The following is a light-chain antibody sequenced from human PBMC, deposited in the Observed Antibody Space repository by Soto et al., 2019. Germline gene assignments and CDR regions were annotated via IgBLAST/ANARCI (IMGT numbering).Light chain of an antibody. CDR1: SSGIGGYNY. J-gene: IGLJ3*02. Sequence: HSALTQPASVSGSPRQSITISCTGTSSGIGGYNYVSWYQQHPGKAPKLMIFEVSNRPLGISNRFSGSTSGNTASLTISGPQYEDEADYYCSSYTTGSTLWVFGGGTKLTVL. CDR3: SSYTTGSTLWV. V-gene: IGLV2-14*01. CDR2: EVS.